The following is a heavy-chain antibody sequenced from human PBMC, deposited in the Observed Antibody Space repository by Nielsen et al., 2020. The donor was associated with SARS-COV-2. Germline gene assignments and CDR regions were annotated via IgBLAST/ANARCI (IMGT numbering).Heavy chain of an antibody. J-gene: IGHJ4*02. Sequence: GGSLRLSCAASGFTFSSYSMNWVRQAPGKGLEWVSYISSSGSTIYYADSVKGRFTISRDNAKNSLYLQMNSLRAEDTAVYYCASLIAVAGRYWGQGTLVTVSS. D-gene: IGHD6-19*01. V-gene: IGHV3-48*04. CDR1: GFTFSSYS. CDR2: ISSSGSTI. CDR3: ASLIAVAGRY.